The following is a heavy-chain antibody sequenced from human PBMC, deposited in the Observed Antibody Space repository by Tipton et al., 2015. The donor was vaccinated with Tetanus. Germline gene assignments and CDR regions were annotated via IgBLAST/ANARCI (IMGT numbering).Heavy chain of an antibody. CDR1: GDYLSDYY. D-gene: IGHD3-9*01. CDR2: IHRGGST. V-gene: IGHV4-34*01. J-gene: IGHJ4*02. CDR3: ARHSSLKALNY. Sequence: GLVKPSETLSLTCGVFGDYLSDYYWTWVRQPPGKGLEWIGEIHRGGSTNYNPSLKSRVSMSVDTAKNRFSLTLTSVTAAGMAVYYCARHSSLKALNYWGQGTLVTASS.